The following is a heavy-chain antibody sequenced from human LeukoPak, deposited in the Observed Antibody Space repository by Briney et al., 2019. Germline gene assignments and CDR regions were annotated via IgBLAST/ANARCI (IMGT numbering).Heavy chain of an antibody. D-gene: IGHD6-13*01. J-gene: IGHJ5*02. CDR1: GGSISSYY. Sequence: SETLSLTCTVSGGSISSYYWSWLRQPPGKGLEWIGYIYYSGSTNYNPSLKSRVTISVDTSKNQFSLKLSSVTAADTAVYYCARGAPYSSSWYRWGQGTLVTVSS. CDR2: IYYSGST. V-gene: IGHV4-59*01. CDR3: ARGAPYSSSWYR.